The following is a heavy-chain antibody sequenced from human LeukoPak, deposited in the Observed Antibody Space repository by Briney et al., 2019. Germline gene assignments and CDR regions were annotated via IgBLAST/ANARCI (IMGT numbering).Heavy chain of an antibody. V-gene: IGHV4-59*01. D-gene: IGHD3-22*01. CDR3: ARVVYYYDSSGYSYYFDY. CDR1: GGSISSYY. CDR2: IYYSGST. J-gene: IGHJ4*02. Sequence: NSSETLSLTCTVSGGSISSYYWSWIWQPPGKGLEWIGYIYYSGSTNYNPSLKSRVTISVDTSKNQFSLKLSSVTAADTAVYYCARVVYYYDSSGYSYYFDYWGQGTLVTVSS.